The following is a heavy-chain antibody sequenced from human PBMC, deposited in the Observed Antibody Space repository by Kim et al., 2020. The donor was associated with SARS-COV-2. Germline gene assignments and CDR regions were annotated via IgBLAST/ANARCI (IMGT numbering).Heavy chain of an antibody. D-gene: IGHD6-13*01. V-gene: IGHV4-34*01. CDR2: INHSGST. CDR3: ARVGRGSSWSLYNWFDP. J-gene: IGHJ5*02. CDR1: GGSFSGYY. Sequence: SETLSLTCAVYGGSFSGYYWSWIRQPPGKGLEWIGEINHSGSTNYNPSLKSRVTISVDTSKNQFSLKLSSVTAADTAVYYCARVGRGSSWSLYNWFDPWGQGTLVTVSS.